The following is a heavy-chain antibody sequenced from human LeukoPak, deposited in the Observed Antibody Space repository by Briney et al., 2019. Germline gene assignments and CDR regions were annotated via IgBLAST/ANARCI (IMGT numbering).Heavy chain of an antibody. V-gene: IGHV3-33*06. J-gene: IGHJ4*02. D-gene: IGHD1-14*01. CDR2: IWYDGSNK. CDR1: GFTFSSYG. CDR3: AKVRCGETAYYFDY. Sequence: GGSLRLSCAASGFTFSSYGMHWVRQAPGKGLEWVAVIWYDGSNKYYADSVKGRFTISRDNSKNTLYLQMNSLRAEDTAVYYCAKVRCGETAYYFDYWGRGTLVTVSS.